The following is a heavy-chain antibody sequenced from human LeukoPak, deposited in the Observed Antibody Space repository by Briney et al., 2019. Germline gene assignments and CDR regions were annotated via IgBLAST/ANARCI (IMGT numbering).Heavy chain of an antibody. V-gene: IGHV4-61*02. CDR1: GGSISSDRFY. CDR3: ARVPDWTYVPDY. CDR2: IKSSNT. Sequence: SETLSLTCTVSGGSISSDRFYWTWVRQPAGKGLEWIGRIKSSNTNYNPSLKSRVSISLDTSTNQFPLKLSSLTAADTAVYYCARVPDWTYVPDYWGQGTLVTVSS. J-gene: IGHJ4*02. D-gene: IGHD3-16*01.